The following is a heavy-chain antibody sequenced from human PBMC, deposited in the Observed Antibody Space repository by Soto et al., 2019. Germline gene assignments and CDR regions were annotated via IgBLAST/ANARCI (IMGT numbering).Heavy chain of an antibody. J-gene: IGHJ4*02. CDR1: GGSFSSYA. CDR2: ISSIFGTT. CDR3: ASCNIPRFDY. Sequence: GASGEVSCKASGGSFSSYAISWVRQPPGRELEWMGRISSIFGTTNDTQRLQSRDTSSEDESTSTAYMEPSSLRSEDTAVYYCASCNIPRFDYWGRGTLVTVSS. V-gene: IGHV1-69*13.